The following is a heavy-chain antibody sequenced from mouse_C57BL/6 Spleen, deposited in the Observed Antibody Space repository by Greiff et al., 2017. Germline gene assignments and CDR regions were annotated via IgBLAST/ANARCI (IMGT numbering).Heavy chain of an antibody. CDR1: GYTFTEYT. D-gene: IGHD3-3*01. J-gene: IGHJ1*03. CDR3: EEHGRPGTDWYVDV. V-gene: IGHV1-62-2*01. Sequence: VQLQQSGAELVKPGASVKLSCKASGYTFTEYTIHWVKQRSGQGLEWIGWFYPGCGSTKYNEKFKDKATLTADKSSSTAYMQLSSLTSEDSAVDAGEEHGRPGTDWYVDVWGTGTTVTVSS. CDR2: FYPGCGST.